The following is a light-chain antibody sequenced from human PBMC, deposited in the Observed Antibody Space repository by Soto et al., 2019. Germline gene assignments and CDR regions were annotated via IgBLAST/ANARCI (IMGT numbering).Light chain of an antibody. CDR1: SSDVGGYNY. Sequence: QSALTQPASVSGSPGQSITISCTGTSSDVGGYNYVSWYQQHPGKAPKLMIYDVSNRPSGVSNRFSGSKSGNTASLTISGLQAEDEADNYTSSYTISSTLYHVFVTVTNVTDL. CDR2: DVS. V-gene: IGLV2-14*01. CDR3: SSYTISSTLYHV. J-gene: IGLJ1*01.